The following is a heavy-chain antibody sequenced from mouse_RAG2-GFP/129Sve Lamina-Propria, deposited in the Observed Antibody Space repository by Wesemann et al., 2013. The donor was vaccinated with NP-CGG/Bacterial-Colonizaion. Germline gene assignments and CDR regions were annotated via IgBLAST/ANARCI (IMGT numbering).Heavy chain of an antibody. CDR1: GIDFSRSW. Sequence: EVKLLQSGGGLVQPGGSLKLSCAASGIDFSRSWMSWVRRAPGKGLEWIGEINPDSSTINYAPSLRVKFIISRDNAKNTLYLQMSKVRSEDTALYYCASLGNYGYFDVWGTGTTVTVSS. V-gene: IGHV4-1*01. J-gene: IGHJ1*03. D-gene: IGHD2-1*01. CDR3: ASLGNYGYFDV. CDR2: INPDSSTI.